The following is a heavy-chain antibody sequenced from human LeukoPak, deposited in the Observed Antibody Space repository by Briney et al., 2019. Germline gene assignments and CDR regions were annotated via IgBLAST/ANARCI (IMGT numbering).Heavy chain of an antibody. CDR3: ARGQVCCSSTSCFYYFDY. CDR2: INPNSGGT. D-gene: IGHD2-2*01. V-gene: IGHV1-2*02. Sequence: GASVKVSCKASGYTFTGYYMHWVRQAPGQGLEWMGWINPNSGGTNYAQKFQGRVTMTRDTSISTAYMELSRLRSDDTAVYYCARGQVCCSSTSCFYYFDYWGQGTLVTVSS. J-gene: IGHJ4*02. CDR1: GYTFTGYY.